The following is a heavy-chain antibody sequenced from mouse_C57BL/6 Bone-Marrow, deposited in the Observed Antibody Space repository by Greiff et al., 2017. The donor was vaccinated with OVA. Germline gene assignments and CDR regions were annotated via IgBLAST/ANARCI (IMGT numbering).Heavy chain of an antibody. CDR1: GYTFTSYG. D-gene: IGHD1-1*01. J-gene: IGHJ2*01. Sequence: QVQLQQSGAELARPGASVKLSCKASGYTFTSYGISWVKQRTGQGLEWIGEIYPRSGNTYYNEKFKGKATLTADKSSSTAYMELRSLTSEDSAVYFCARAFITTVVGPYYFDYWGQGTTLTVSS. V-gene: IGHV1-81*01. CDR2: IYPRSGNT. CDR3: ARAFITTVVGPYYFDY.